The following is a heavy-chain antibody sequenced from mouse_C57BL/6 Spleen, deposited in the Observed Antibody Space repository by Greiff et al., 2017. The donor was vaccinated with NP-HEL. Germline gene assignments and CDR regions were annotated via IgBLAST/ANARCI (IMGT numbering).Heavy chain of an antibody. CDR3: ARWDYYGSSLDY. Sequence: QSGAELVKPGASVKISCKASGYAFSSSWMNWVKQRPGKGLEWIGQIYPGDGDTNYNGKFKGKATLTADKSSRTAYMQLSSLAAEDSAVYFCARWDYYGSSLDYWGQGTTLTVSS. J-gene: IGHJ2*01. CDR2: IYPGDGDT. D-gene: IGHD1-1*01. CDR1: GYAFSSSW. V-gene: IGHV1-80*01.